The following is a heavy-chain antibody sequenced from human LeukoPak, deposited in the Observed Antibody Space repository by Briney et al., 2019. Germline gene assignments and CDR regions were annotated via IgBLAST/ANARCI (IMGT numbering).Heavy chain of an antibody. Sequence: PSETLSLTCTVSGGSISSSSYYWGWIRQPPGKGLEWIGSIYYSGSTYYNPSLKSRVTISVDTSKNQFSLKLSSVTAADTAVYYCVAVAGTRLAYWGQGTLVTVSS. J-gene: IGHJ4*02. V-gene: IGHV4-39*01. CDR2: IYYSGST. CDR3: VAVAGTRLAY. CDR1: GGSISSSSYY. D-gene: IGHD6-19*01.